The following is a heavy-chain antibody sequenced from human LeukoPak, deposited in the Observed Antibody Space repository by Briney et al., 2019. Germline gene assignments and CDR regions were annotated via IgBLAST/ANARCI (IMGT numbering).Heavy chain of an antibody. D-gene: IGHD1-26*01. V-gene: IGHV3-21*01. CDR2: ISSSSSYI. Sequence: GGSLRPSCAASGFTFSSYSMNWVRQAPGKGLEWVSSISSSSSYIYYADSVKGRFTISRDNAKNSLYLQMNSLRAEDTAVYYCARDLREVDWWELPDAFDIWGQGTMVTVSS. J-gene: IGHJ3*02. CDR1: GFTFSSYS. CDR3: ARDLREVDWWELPDAFDI.